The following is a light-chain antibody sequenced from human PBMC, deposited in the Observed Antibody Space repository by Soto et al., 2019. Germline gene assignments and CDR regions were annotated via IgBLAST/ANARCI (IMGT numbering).Light chain of an antibody. V-gene: IGKV3-15*01. J-gene: IGKJ4*01. CDR1: QSVSNN. CDR2: EKS. Sequence: EIVMTQSPATLSVSPGERATLSCRASQSVSNNLAWYQQKPGQAPRLLIYEKSTRATGIPDRFSGSGSGTEFTLTISSLQSGDFAVYSCQQYNKWPLTFGGGTKVEIK. CDR3: QQYNKWPLT.